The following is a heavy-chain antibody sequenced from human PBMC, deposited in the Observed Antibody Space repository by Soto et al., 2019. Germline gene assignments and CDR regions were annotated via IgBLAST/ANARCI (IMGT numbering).Heavy chain of an antibody. J-gene: IGHJ6*02. CDR2: LIPIFDTA. CDR1: GGTFSSYA. D-gene: IGHD3-22*01. Sequence: QVQLVQSGAEVKKPGSSVKVSCKASGGTFSSYAISWVRQAPGQGLEWMGGLIPIFDTADYAQKFQGRVTITADESTNTAYMELSSLRSEDTAVYYCAGHSSGVPGYYYGMDVWGQGTTGTVSS. CDR3: AGHSSGVPGYYYGMDV. V-gene: IGHV1-69*12.